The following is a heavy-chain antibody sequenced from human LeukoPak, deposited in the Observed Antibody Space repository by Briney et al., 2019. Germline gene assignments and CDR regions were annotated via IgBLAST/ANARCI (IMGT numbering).Heavy chain of an antibody. CDR1: GFTFSSYS. V-gene: IGHV3-21*04. Sequence: GGSLRLSCAASGFTFSSYSMNWVRQAPGKGLEWVSSISSSSSYIYYADSVKGRFTISRDNAKNSLYLQMNSLRSDDTAVYYCARARGFRSPGLIPGYWGQGTLVTVSS. CDR3: ARARGFRSPGLIPGY. J-gene: IGHJ4*02. D-gene: IGHD2-8*01. CDR2: ISSSSSYI.